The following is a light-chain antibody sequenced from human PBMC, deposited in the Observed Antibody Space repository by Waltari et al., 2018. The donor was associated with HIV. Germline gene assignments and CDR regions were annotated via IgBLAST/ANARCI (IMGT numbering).Light chain of an antibody. CDR2: NND. Sequence: HSVLTQPPSASGTSGQTVINSFSATGSYIRSHSLTWYQHLPGATPKLVIYNNDQRPSGVPDRFSGSKSATSASLAITGVQSGDEGDYYCATWDDTLVTLVFGSGTRVVV. CDR3: ATWDDTLVTLV. V-gene: IGLV1-44*01. CDR1: GSYIRSHS. J-gene: IGLJ1*01.